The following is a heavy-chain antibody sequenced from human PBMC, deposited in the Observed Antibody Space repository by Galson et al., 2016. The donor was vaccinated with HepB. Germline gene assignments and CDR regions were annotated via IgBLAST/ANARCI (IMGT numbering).Heavy chain of an antibody. CDR3: AKRAHATGDYCGMDV. J-gene: IGHJ6*02. V-gene: IGHV3-30*18. D-gene: IGHD2-15*01. CDR1: GFSFHNYG. Sequence: SLRLSCAASGFSFHNYGMHWVRQAPGKGLEWLAVISHDGTVVYYADALKGRFTISRDNPKNTLYLQMNSLRAEDTAVYYCAKRAHATGDYCGMDVWGQGTTVTVSS. CDR2: ISHDGTVV.